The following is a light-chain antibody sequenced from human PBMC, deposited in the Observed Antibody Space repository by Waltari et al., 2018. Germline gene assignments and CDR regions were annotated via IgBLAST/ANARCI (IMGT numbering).Light chain of an antibody. J-gene: IGKJ1*01. Sequence: ELVLTQSPGTLSFSPGERATLACRASQSVSKFLAWYQQKPGQAPRLLIYQASNRATGIPDRFSGSGSGTDFSLTISRLEPEDFAVYYCQNHERLPATFGQGTKVEI. CDR2: QAS. CDR3: QNHERLPAT. V-gene: IGKV3-20*01. CDR1: QSVSKF.